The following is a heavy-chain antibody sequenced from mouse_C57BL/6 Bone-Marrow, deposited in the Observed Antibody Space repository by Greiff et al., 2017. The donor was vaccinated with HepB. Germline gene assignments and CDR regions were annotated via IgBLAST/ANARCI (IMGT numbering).Heavy chain of an antibody. CDR1: GFSFNTYA. CDR3: VRIYDGCFAY. D-gene: IGHD2-3*01. CDR2: IRSKSNNYAT. Sequence: EVQRVESGGGLVQPKGSLKLSCAASGFSFNTYAMNWVRQAPGKGLEWVARIRSKSNNYATYYADSVKDRFTISRDDSESMLYLQMNNLKTEDTAMYYCVRIYDGCFAYWGQGTLVTVSA. J-gene: IGHJ3*01. V-gene: IGHV10-1*01.